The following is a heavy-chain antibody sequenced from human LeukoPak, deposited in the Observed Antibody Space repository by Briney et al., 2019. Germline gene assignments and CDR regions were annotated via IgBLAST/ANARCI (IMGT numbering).Heavy chain of an antibody. D-gene: IGHD6-13*01. J-gene: IGHJ4*02. CDR3: ARDGDSSSWNDY. CDR2: ISSSGRTI. CDR1: GFTFSNYE. Sequence: PGGSLRLSCAASGFTFSNYEMNWARQAPGKGLEWVSFISSSGRTIYYVDSVKGRFTISRDNANNSLYLQMNSLKDEDTAVYYCARDGDSSSWNDYWGQGTLVTVSS. V-gene: IGHV3-48*03.